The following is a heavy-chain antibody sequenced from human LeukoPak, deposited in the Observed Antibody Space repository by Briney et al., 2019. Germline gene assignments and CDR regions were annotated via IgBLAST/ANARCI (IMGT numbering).Heavy chain of an antibody. CDR1: GCSFTSYW. V-gene: IGHV5-51*01. D-gene: IGHD3-9*01. CDR2: IYPVDSDT. Sequence: GGSLQISSRGSGCSFTSYWSGWVGPMPRKGLHWNGVIYPVDSDTRYNPSFQGQVTISDDKSISTAYLQWSSLKATDTAMYYCARPRTIDYGMDVWGKGTTVTVSS. J-gene: IGHJ6*04. CDR3: ARPRTIDYGMDV.